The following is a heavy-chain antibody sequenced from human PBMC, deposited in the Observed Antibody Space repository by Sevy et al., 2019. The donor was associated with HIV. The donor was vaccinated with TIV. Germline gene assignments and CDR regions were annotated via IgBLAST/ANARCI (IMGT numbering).Heavy chain of an antibody. CDR2: TYYRAKWYN. CDR3: ARAGATIFGIVTMSFDV. Sequence: SQTLSLTCAISGDSVSTNSAVWSWIRQSPSRGLEWLGRTYYRAKWYNDYSVSLKGRLTITPDTSKNQFSLHLKSVTADDTAVYFCARAGATIFGIVTMSFDVWGQGTLVTVSS. V-gene: IGHV6-1*01. J-gene: IGHJ4*02. D-gene: IGHD3-3*01. CDR1: GDSVSTNSAV.